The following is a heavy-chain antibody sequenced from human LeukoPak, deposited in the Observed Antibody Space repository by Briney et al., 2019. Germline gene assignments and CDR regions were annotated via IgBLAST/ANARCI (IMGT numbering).Heavy chain of an antibody. CDR1: GGTFSSYA. CDR3: ARDSRDTAMVYDY. Sequence: SVKVSCKASGGTFSSYAISWVRQAPGQGLEWMGRIIPILGIANYAQKFQGRVTITADKSTSTAYMELSSLRSEDTAVYYCARDSRDTAMVYDYWGQGTLVTVSS. D-gene: IGHD5-18*01. J-gene: IGHJ4*02. V-gene: IGHV1-69*04. CDR2: IIPILGIA.